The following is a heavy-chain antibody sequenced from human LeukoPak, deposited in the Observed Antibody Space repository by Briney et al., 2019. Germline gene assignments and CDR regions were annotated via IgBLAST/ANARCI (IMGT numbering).Heavy chain of an antibody. Sequence: GASVKVSCKASGYTFTSYAMNWVRQATGQGLEWMGWINTNTGNPTYAQGFTGRFVFSLDTSVSTAYLQISSLKAEDTAVYYCARHVIAAAGTGYYYYYYMDVWGKGTTVTVSS. J-gene: IGHJ6*03. V-gene: IGHV7-4-1*02. CDR3: ARHVIAAAGTGYYYYYYMDV. D-gene: IGHD6-13*01. CDR1: GYTFTSYA. CDR2: INTNTGNP.